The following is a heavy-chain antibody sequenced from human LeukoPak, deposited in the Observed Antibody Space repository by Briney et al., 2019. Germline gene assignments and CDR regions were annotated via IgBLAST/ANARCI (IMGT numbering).Heavy chain of an antibody. V-gene: IGHV3-15*01. Sequence: GGSLRLSCAASGFTFSNAYMSWVRQAPGKGLEWVGRIKSRTDGGTTEYAAPVKGRFSISRDDSRNTVILQMNSLKTDDTAVYFCNTAGTGRVHWGQGTLVTVSS. CDR2: IKSRTDGGTT. J-gene: IGHJ4*02. CDR3: NTAGTGRVH. CDR1: GFTFSNAY.